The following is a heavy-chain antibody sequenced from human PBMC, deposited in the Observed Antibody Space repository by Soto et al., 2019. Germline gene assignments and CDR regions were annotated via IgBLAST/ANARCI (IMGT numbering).Heavy chain of an antibody. CDR3: ARVPDR. CDR1: GFTFKSYD. CDR2: TSGSGSRT. V-gene: IGHV3-23*01. J-gene: IGHJ5*02. Sequence: PGGSLRLSCTASGFTFKSYDMNWVRQAPGKGLEWVSATSGSGSRTFYTDSVKGRFTISRDNSQNTLYLQMNSLRVEDTATYYCARVPDRWGQGTLVTVSS. D-gene: IGHD2-2*01.